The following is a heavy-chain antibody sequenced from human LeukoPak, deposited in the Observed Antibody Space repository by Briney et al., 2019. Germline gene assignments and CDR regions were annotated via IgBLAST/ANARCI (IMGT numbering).Heavy chain of an antibody. Sequence: PGGSLRLSCAASGFSFRSYAMSWVRQAPGKGLEWVSSISSSSSYIYYADSVKGRFTISRDNAKNSLYLQMNSLRAEDTAVYYCARDLSSQGYDYVWGSYPRIDYWGQGTLVTVSS. CDR3: ARDLSSQGYDYVWGSYPRIDY. V-gene: IGHV3-21*01. CDR2: ISSSSSYI. CDR1: GFSFRSYA. D-gene: IGHD3-16*02. J-gene: IGHJ4*02.